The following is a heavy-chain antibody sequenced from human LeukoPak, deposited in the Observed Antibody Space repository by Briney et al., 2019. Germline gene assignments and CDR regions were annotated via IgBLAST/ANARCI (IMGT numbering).Heavy chain of an antibody. J-gene: IGHJ6*02. CDR3: AKDSTVMLGGYYGMDG. CDR1: GFTFSSYA. Sequence: GGSLRLSCAASGFTFSSYAMSWVRQTPGKGLEWVSAISGSGGTTYYADSVKGRFTISRDNSKNTLYLQMNSLRAEDTALYYCAKDSTVMLGGYYGMDGWGQGTTVTVSS. D-gene: IGHD4-17*01. V-gene: IGHV3-23*01. CDR2: ISGSGGTT.